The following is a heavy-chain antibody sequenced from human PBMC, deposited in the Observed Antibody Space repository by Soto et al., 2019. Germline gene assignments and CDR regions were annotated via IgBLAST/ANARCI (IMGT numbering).Heavy chain of an antibody. D-gene: IGHD3-10*01. CDR1: GFVFKDSS. Sequence: EVLLVESGGGMVQPGGSLKLSCAASGFVFKDSSIHWVRQASGKGLEWVGRIRDRAYSYATAYAESVKGRFTISRDDSNNTAYLQMSGLKTEDTAIYYCTRLISAAHDYWGQGTRVTVSS. CDR3: TRLISAAHDY. J-gene: IGHJ4*02. CDR2: IRDRAYSYAT. V-gene: IGHV3-73*01.